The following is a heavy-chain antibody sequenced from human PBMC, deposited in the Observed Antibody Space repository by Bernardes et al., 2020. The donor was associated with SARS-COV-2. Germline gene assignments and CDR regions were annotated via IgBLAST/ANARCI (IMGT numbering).Heavy chain of an antibody. V-gene: IGHV3-23*01. D-gene: IGHD2-21*02. CDR3: AKDSHPSIHIVVVTAPRFEP. Sequence: GGSLRLSWEEEGGRGRRDAMSWVRQAPGKGLEWVSAISGSGGSTYYADSVKGRFTISRDNSKNTLYLQMNSLRAEDTAVYYCAKDSHPSIHIVVVTAPRFEPWGQGTLVSVSS. J-gene: IGHJ5*02. CDR2: ISGSGGST. CDR1: GGRGRRDA.